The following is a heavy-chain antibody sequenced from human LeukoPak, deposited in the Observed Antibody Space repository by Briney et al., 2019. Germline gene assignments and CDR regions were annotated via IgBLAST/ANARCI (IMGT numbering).Heavy chain of an antibody. CDR1: GFTFSSYW. J-gene: IGHJ4*02. D-gene: IGHD6-19*01. CDR3: ARDRVYSSGWYDY. Sequence: GGSLRLSSAASGFTFSSYWMSWVRQAPGKGLEWVANIKQDGSEKYYVDSVKGRFTISRDNAKNSLYLQMNSLRAEDTAVYYCARDRVYSSGWYDYWGQGTLVTVSS. CDR2: IKQDGSEK. V-gene: IGHV3-7*03.